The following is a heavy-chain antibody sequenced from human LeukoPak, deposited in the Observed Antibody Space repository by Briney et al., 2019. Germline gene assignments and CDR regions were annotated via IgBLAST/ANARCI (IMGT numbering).Heavy chain of an antibody. Sequence: GGSLRLSCAASGFTFSRYDMHWVRQSTGKGLEWVSGIGTAGDTYYAGSVKGRFTISRENAKNSLYLQMNSLTAGDTAVYYCAGAGSETQWRAFDFWGQGALVTFSS. D-gene: IGHD6-19*01. J-gene: IGHJ4*02. V-gene: IGHV3-13*01. CDR2: IGTAGDT. CDR1: GFTFSRYD. CDR3: AGAGSETQWRAFDF.